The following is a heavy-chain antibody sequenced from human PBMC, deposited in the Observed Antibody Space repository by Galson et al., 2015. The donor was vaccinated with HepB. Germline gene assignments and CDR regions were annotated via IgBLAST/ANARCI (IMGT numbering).Heavy chain of an antibody. Sequence: SVKVSCKASGGIFSTYTFSWVRQAPGQGLEWMGEIIPVFGTPTYAQKLQGRVTITADESTRTVYMELSSLRSEDTAMYYCARMQQDIVMVVGGSKGWFDPWGQGTLVTVSS. J-gene: IGHJ5*02. CDR2: IIPVFGTP. CDR3: ARMQQDIVMVVGGSKGWFDP. V-gene: IGHV1-69*13. CDR1: GGIFSTYT. D-gene: IGHD2-15*01.